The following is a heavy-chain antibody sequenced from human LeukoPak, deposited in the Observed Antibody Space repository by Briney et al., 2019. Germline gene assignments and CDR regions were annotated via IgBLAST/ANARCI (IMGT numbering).Heavy chain of an antibody. V-gene: IGHV3-21*01. CDR1: GFTFSAYS. CDR2: ISGSTDYI. Sequence: GGALRLSCAASGFTFSAYSMNWVRQAPGKGLEWVSSISGSTDYIYYADSVKGRFTISRDNAKNSLFQQMNSLRAEDTALYYCARDDDGYDRAFDVWGQGTMVTVSS. CDR3: ARDDDGYDRAFDV. J-gene: IGHJ3*01. D-gene: IGHD5-24*01.